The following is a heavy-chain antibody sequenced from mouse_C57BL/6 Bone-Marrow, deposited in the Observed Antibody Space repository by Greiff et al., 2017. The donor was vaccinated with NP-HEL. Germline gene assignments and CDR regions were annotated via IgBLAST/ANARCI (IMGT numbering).Heavy chain of an antibody. D-gene: IGHD2-2*01. V-gene: IGHV1-55*01. CDR2: FYPGSGSI. J-gene: IGHJ2*01. CDR3: ARRLLWLRRKDY. Sequence: QVQLQQPGAELVKPGASVKLSCKASGYTFTSYWITWVKQRPGQGLEWIGDFYPGSGSINYNEKFKGKATLTVDTSSSTAYMQLSSLTSEDSAVYYCARRLLWLRRKDYWGQGTTLTVSS. CDR1: GYTFTSYW.